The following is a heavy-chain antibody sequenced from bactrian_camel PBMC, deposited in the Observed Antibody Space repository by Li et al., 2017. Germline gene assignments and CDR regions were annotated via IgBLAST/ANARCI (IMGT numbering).Heavy chain of an antibody. V-gene: IGHV3S19*01. D-gene: IGHD3*01. Sequence: VQLVESGGGLVQPGGSLRLSCAASGFTFSDNWMHWVRQAPGKGLERVSSIFTGDDSTYSADSVKGRFTLSRDNAKNTVYLDMNSLKPGDTAVYYCATGLGGLLDFGYWGQGTQVTVS. CDR2: IFTGDDST. J-gene: IGHJ6*01. CDR3: ATGLGGLLDFGY. CDR1: GFTFSDNW.